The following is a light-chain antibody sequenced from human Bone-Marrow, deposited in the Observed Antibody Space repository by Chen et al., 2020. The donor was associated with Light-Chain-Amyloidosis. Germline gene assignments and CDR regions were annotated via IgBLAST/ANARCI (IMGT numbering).Light chain of an antibody. CDR2: EVN. CDR3: GSYAGSNTVV. CDR1: SSDVGNYNL. J-gene: IGLJ2*01. V-gene: IGLV2-23*02. Sequence: QSALPQPASVSGSPGQSITISCTGSSSDVGNYNLVSLYKQHPGKAPKLMIFEVNNRPSGVANRFAGSKLANTDCLTISGLLSEDGADYHCGSYAGSNTVVFGGGTKLTVL.